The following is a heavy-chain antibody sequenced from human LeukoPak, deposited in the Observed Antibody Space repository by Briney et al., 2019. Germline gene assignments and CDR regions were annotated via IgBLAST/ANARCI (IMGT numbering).Heavy chain of an antibody. V-gene: IGHV1-69*13. Sequence: ASVKVSCKASGGIFSSYAISWVRQAPGQGLEWMGGIIPIFGTAKYAQKFQGRVTITADESTSTAYMELSSLRSEDTAVYYCARGVIAVFKGFYYYGMDVWGQGTTVTVSS. D-gene: IGHD2-15*01. CDR2: IIPIFGTA. CDR1: GGIFSSYA. CDR3: ARGVIAVFKGFYYYGMDV. J-gene: IGHJ6*02.